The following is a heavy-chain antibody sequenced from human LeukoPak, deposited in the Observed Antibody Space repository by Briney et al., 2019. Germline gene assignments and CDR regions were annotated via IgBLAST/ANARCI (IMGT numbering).Heavy chain of an antibody. CDR2: INHSGST. Sequence: SETLSLTCAVYGGSFSGYYWSWIRQPPGKGLEWIGEINHSGSTNYNPSLKSRVTISVDTSKNQFSLKLSSVAAADTAVYYCARGAAVAGGHFDYWGQGTLVTVSS. V-gene: IGHV4-34*01. D-gene: IGHD6-19*01. CDR1: GGSFSGYY. J-gene: IGHJ4*02. CDR3: ARGAAVAGGHFDY.